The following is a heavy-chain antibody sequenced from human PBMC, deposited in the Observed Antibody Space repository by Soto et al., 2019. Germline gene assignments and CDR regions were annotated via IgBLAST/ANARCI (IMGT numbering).Heavy chain of an antibody. J-gene: IGHJ5*02. V-gene: IGHV4-31*03. Sequence: QVQLQESGPGLVKPSETLSLTCTVSGGSITRGGYYWSWIRQHPGKGLEWIGYIYNSGTTYYNPSLKSRVTISVDTSQNQFSLKLTSVTAAATAGYYCARDPAPWGQGPLVTVSS. CDR3: ARDPAP. CDR1: GGSITRGGYY. CDR2: IYNSGTT.